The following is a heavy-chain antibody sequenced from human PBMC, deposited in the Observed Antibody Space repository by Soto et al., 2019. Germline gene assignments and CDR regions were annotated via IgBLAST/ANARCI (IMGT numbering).Heavy chain of an antibody. CDR3: VRGRHPSDYFDS. V-gene: IGHV3-33*01. Sequence: QVQLVESGGGVVQPGRSLRLSCAASGFIFSNYGMHWVRQAPGKGLEWVAILWFDASNKYYADSVKGRFTISRDNSKNTLYLHMNSLRVEDTAVYYCVRGRHPSDYFDSWGQGSLVTVSS. CDR1: GFIFSNYG. CDR2: LWFDASNK. J-gene: IGHJ4*02.